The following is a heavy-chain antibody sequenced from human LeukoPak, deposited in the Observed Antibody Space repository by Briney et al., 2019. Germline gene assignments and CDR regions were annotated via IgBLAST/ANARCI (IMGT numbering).Heavy chain of an antibody. CDR3: AKVAVAGPFDY. J-gene: IGHJ4*02. Sequence: GGSLRLSCAASGFTFSRYDMSWVRQAPGKGLEWVSAISGSGDITYYADSVKGRFTISRDNSKNTLYLQMNSLRAEDTAVYYCAKVAVAGPFDYWGQGSLVTVSS. CDR1: GFTFSRYD. V-gene: IGHV3-23*01. CDR2: ISGSGDIT. D-gene: IGHD6-19*01.